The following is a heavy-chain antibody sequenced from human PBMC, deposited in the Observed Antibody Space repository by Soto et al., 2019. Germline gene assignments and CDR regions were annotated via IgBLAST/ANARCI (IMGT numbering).Heavy chain of an antibody. J-gene: IGHJ5*02. CDR2: MNPNSGNT. V-gene: IGHV1-8*01. CDR1: GYTFTSYD. D-gene: IGHD6-13*01. Sequence: GASVKVSCKASGYTFTSYDINSVRQATGQGLEWMGWMNPNSGNTGYAQKFQGRVTMTRNTSISTAYMELSSLRSEDTAVYYCARDSSSWYEGNWFDPWGQGTLVTVSS. CDR3: ARDSSSWYEGNWFDP.